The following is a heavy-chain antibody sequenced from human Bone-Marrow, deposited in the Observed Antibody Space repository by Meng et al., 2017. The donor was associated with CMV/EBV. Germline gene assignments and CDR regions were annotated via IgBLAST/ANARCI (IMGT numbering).Heavy chain of an antibody. D-gene: IGHD2-2*01. V-gene: IGHV3-30*02. CDR1: GFTFSSYG. Sequence: GGSLRLSCAASGFTFSSYGMHWVRQAPGKGLEWVAFIRYDGSNKYYADSVKGRFTISRDNSKNSLYLQMNSLRPEDAALYYCAKVISAAINAAGMDVWGQGTTVTVSS. J-gene: IGHJ6*02. CDR2: IRYDGSNK. CDR3: AKVISAAINAAGMDV.